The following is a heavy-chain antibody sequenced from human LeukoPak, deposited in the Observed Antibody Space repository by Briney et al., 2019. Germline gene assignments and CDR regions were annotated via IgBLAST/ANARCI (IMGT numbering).Heavy chain of an antibody. CDR1: GFTFSSYA. J-gene: IGHJ5*02. D-gene: IGHD3-16*01. Sequence: GGSLRLSCAASGFTFSSYAMSWVRQAPGKGLEWVSAISGSGGSTYYADSVKGRFTISRDNSKSTLYLQMNSLRAEDTAVYYCAKPGSLRNWFDPWGQGTLVTVSS. CDR2: ISGSGGST. CDR3: AKPGSLRNWFDP. V-gene: IGHV3-23*01.